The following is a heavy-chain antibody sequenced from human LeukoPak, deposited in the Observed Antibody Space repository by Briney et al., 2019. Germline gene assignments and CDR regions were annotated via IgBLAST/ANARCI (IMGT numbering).Heavy chain of an antibody. V-gene: IGHV3-66*01. J-gene: IGHJ4*02. CDR1: GFIVSSDC. D-gene: IGHD3-22*01. CDR2: FYSGGST. Sequence: PGGSLRLSCAASGFIVSSDCMTWVRQAPGKGLEWISVFYSGGSTYYADSVKGRFTISRDISKRTVSLQMNSLRAEDTAVYYCARAIRPVSGSYYYSFDSWGQGTLATVST. CDR3: ARAIRPVSGSYYYSFDS.